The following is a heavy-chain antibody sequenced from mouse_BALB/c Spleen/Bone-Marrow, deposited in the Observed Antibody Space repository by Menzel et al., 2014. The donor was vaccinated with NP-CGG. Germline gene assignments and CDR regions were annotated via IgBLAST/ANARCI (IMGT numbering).Heavy chain of an antibody. CDR3: VRDSSGYFDY. J-gene: IGHJ2*01. V-gene: IGHV5-9-4*01. CDR2: ISSGGSYT. CDR1: GFTFSYYA. Sequence: EVKLMESGGGLVKPGGSLKLSCAASGFTFSYYAMSWVRQSPEKRLEWVAEISSGGSYTYYPDTVTGRFTISRDNAKNTLYLEMSSLRSEGTAMYYCVRDSSGYFDYWGQGTTLTVSS. D-gene: IGHD3-1*01.